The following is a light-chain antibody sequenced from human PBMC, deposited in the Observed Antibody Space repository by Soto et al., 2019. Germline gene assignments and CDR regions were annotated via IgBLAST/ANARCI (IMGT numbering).Light chain of an antibody. Sequence: QSALTQPPSASGSPGQSVTISCTGTSSDVGDYNFVSWYQHHPGKAPKLMIYEVSKRPSGVPDRFSGSKSGNTGSLTVSGLQTEDEADYYCSSYAGSNNFVVFGGGTKLTVL. CDR1: SSDVGDYNF. CDR2: EVS. J-gene: IGLJ2*01. V-gene: IGLV2-8*01. CDR3: SSYAGSNNFVV.